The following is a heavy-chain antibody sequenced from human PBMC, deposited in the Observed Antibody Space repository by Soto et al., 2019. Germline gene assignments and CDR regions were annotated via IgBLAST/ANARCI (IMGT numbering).Heavy chain of an antibody. CDR3: ARARRLVHYYSHSMDV. Sequence: SETLSLTCAVYGGSFSGYYWSWIRQPPGKGLEWIGEINYTGSTNYNPSLKSRVTISLDTSKNQFSLKLISVTAADTAIYYCARARRLVHYYSHSMDVWGPETTVTVSS. J-gene: IGHJ6*02. CDR1: GGSFSGYY. CDR2: INYTGST. V-gene: IGHV4-34*01.